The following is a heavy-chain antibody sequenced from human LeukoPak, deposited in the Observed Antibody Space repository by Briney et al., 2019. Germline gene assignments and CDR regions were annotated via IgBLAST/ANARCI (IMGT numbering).Heavy chain of an antibody. Sequence: GGSLRLSCAASGFTFSSYAMHWVRQAPGKGLEWVAVISYDGSNKYYADSVKGRFTTSRDNSKNTLYLQMNSLRAEDTAVYYCAKDMKYCSGGSCSGDSGMDVWGQGTTVTVSS. CDR2: ISYDGSNK. V-gene: IGHV3-30-3*01. D-gene: IGHD2-15*01. CDR1: GFTFSSYA. CDR3: AKDMKYCSGGSCSGDSGMDV. J-gene: IGHJ6*02.